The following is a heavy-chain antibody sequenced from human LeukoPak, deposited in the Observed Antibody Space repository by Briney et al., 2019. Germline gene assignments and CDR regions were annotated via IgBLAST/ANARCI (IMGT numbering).Heavy chain of an antibody. J-gene: IGHJ4*02. CDR1: GFTLSSYG. Sequence: GGSLRLSCAASGFTLSSYGMHWVRQAPGKGLEWVAVIWYDGSNKYYADSVKGRFTISRDNSKNTLYLQMNSLRAEDTAVYYCARGENYYDSSPPFDYWGQGTLVTVSS. D-gene: IGHD3-22*01. CDR2: IWYDGSNK. V-gene: IGHV3-33*01. CDR3: ARGENYYDSSPPFDY.